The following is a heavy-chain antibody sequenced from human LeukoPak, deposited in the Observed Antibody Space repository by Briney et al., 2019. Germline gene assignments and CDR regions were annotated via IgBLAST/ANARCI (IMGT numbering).Heavy chain of an antibody. CDR3: ARANPQQQLAFDY. Sequence: PSETLSLTCAVYGGSFSGYYWSWIRQPPGKGLEWIGEINHSGSTNHNPSLKSRVTISVDTSKNQFSLKLSSVTAADTAVYYCARANPQQQLAFDYWGQGTLVTVSS. CDR1: GGSFSGYY. J-gene: IGHJ4*02. V-gene: IGHV4-34*01. CDR2: INHSGST. D-gene: IGHD6-13*01.